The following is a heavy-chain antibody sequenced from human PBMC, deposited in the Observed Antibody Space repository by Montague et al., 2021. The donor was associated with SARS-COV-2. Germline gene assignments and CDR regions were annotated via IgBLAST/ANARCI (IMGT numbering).Heavy chain of an antibody. CDR2: IHTSGST. J-gene: IGHJ4*02. D-gene: IGHD2-21*02. CDR3: ASSHCGGHCY. Sequence: TLSLTCTVSGGSISYCSYFWTWIRQPAGKGLDWIGRIHTSGSTNHYPSLKSRVSISIDTSQDPFSLELSSVTAAATAGYYRASSHCGGHCYSGQGTLVTVSS. CDR1: GGSISYCSYF. V-gene: IGHV4-61*02.